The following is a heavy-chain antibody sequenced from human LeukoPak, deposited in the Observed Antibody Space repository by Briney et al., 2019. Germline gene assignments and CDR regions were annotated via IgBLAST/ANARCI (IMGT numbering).Heavy chain of an antibody. V-gene: IGHV4-59*08. J-gene: IGHJ4*02. CDR2: VYSSGST. CDR3: ARLDRSPFDD. CDR1: GGSISNYY. Sequence: SETLSLTCTVSGGSISNYYWSWVRQPPGTGLEWIGYVYSSGSTNYNPSLKSRVTISVDPSNNQFSLNLSSVTAADTAVYYCARLDRSPFDDWGQGTLVTVSS. D-gene: IGHD2-2*03.